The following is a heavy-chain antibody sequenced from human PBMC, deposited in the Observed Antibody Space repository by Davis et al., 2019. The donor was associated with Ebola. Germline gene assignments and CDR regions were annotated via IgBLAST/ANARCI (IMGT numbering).Heavy chain of an antibody. Sequence: GGSLRLSCAASGFTFGDYAMHWVRQAPGKGLEWVSPIIWDGRSTAYADSVRDRFSISRDNSRNFLYLQMNGLRAEDTALYYCTAYDSTFRNYWGQGTLVTVSS. D-gene: IGHD3-22*01. J-gene: IGHJ4*02. CDR1: GFTFGDYA. CDR2: IIWDGRST. V-gene: IGHV3-43D*03. CDR3: TAYDSTFRNY.